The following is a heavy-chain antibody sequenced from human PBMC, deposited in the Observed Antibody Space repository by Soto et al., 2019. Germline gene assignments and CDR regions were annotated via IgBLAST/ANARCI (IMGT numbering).Heavy chain of an antibody. Sequence: GESLKISCATSGFTFSSYAMIWVRQAPGKGLEWVSAISGSGGSTYYADSVKGRFTISRDNSKNTLSLQMNSLRAEDTAVYYCAKSYYESSGYFPFDYWGQGTLVTVSS. J-gene: IGHJ4*02. V-gene: IGHV3-23*01. CDR2: ISGSGGST. CDR1: GFTFSSYA. CDR3: AKSYYESSGYFPFDY. D-gene: IGHD3-22*01.